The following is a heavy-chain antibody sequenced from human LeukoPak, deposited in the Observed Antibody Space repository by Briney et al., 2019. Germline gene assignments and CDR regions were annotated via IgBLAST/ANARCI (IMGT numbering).Heavy chain of an antibody. V-gene: IGHV3-7*01. CDR1: GFTFSSYW. CDR2: IKQDGSEK. J-gene: IGHJ5*02. D-gene: IGHD3-22*01. CDR3: ARDLGGSSGYSTNWFDP. Sequence: GGPLRLSCAASGFTFSSYWMSWVRQAPGKGLEWVANIKQDGSEKYYVDSVKGRFTISRDNAKNSLYLQMNSLRAEDTAVYYCARDLGGSSGYSTNWFDPWGQGTLSPSPQ.